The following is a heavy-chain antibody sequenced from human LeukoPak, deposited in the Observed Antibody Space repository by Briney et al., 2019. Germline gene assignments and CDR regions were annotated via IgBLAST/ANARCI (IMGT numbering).Heavy chain of an antibody. CDR1: GGSISSYY. J-gene: IGHJ6*03. CDR2: IYYSGST. D-gene: IGHD2-15*01. CDR3: ARKGCSGGSCYRGYYYMDV. V-gene: IGHV4-59*12. Sequence: PSETLSLTCTVSGGSISSYYWSWIRQPPGKGLEWIGYIYYSGSTNYNPSLKSRVTISVDTSKNQFSLKLSSVTAADTAVYYCARKGCSGGSCYRGYYYMDVWGKGTTVTVSS.